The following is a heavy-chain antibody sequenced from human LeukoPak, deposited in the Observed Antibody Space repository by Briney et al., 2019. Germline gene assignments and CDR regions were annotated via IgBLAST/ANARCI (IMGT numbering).Heavy chain of an antibody. Sequence: GGSLRLSCAASGFTFSSYAMSWVRQAPGKGLEWVSAISGSGGSTYYADSVKGRFTISRDNAKNSLSLQMNSLRAEDTAIYYCARDGSRSSGYFDHWGQGTLVTVSS. D-gene: IGHD6-6*01. CDR3: ARDGSRSSGYFDH. V-gene: IGHV3-23*01. CDR2: ISGSGGST. CDR1: GFTFSSYA. J-gene: IGHJ4*02.